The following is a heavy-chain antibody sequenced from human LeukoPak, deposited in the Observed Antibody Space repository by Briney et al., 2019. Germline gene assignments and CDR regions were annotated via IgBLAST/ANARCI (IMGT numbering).Heavy chain of an antibody. D-gene: IGHD3-3*01. CDR3: ARGLETYYDFWSGYDRGRYVDY. Sequence: SETLSLTCAVYGGSFSGYYWSWIRQPPGKGLEWIGEINHSGSTNYSPSLKSRVTISVDTSKNQFSLKLSSVTAADTAVYYCARGLETYYDFWSGYDRGRYVDYGGQGTLVTVSS. CDR1: GGSFSGYY. CDR2: INHSGST. J-gene: IGHJ4*02. V-gene: IGHV4-34*01.